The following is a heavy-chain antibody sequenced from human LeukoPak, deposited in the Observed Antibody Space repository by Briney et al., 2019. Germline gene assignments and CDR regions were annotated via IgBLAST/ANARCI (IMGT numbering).Heavy chain of an antibody. Sequence: SQTLSLTCALSGDSISSNIAAWNWIRQTQGRGVEWLGRTSYRSKSYNHHAVSVKSRITINPHTSKNQFSLQLNSVTPEDTAVYFCARDMYGYYYDTWGQGTLVTVSS. V-gene: IGHV6-1*01. D-gene: IGHD3-22*01. J-gene: IGHJ4*02. CDR3: ARDMYGYYYDT. CDR2: TSYRSKSYN. CDR1: GDSISSNIAA.